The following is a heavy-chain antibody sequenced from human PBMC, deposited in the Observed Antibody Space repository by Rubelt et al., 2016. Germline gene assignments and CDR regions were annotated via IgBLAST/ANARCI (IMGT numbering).Heavy chain of an antibody. CDR2: IYYGGRT. CDR1: GASIRSYY. J-gene: IGHJ6*02. CDR3: AREDGGPGRYFDMDV. V-gene: IGHV4-59*01. D-gene: IGHD4-23*01. Sequence: QVQLQESGPGLVKPSETLSLTCTVSGASIRSYYWSWIRQPPGKGLEWIGNIYYGGRTNYTPSLKSRVTMSVDTSTNQCSLKLSSVTAADTAVYYCAREDGGPGRYFDMDVWGQGTTVTVSS.